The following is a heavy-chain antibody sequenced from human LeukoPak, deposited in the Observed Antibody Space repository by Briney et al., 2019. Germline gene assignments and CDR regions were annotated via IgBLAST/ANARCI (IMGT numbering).Heavy chain of an antibody. CDR2: INPNSGGT. CDR1: ANTLSDLS. Sequence: GASVKVSCKVSANTLSDLSMHWVRQAPGKGLEWMGWINPNSGGTNYAQKFQGRVTMTRDTSISTAYMELSRLRSDDTAVYYCARVNIQGNRDGYNYNWFDPWGQGTLVTVSS. CDR3: ARVNIQGNRDGYNYNWFDP. V-gene: IGHV1-2*02. J-gene: IGHJ5*02. D-gene: IGHD5-24*01.